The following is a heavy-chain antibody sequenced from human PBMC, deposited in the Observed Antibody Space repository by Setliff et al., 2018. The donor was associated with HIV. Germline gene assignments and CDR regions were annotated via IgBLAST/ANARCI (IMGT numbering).Heavy chain of an antibody. CDR1: GLTFSNYS. Sequence: GGSLRLSCAASGLTFSNYSMNWVRQAPGKGLEWVSSISSGSSYIYYADSVKGRFTISRDNAKNSLYLQMNSLRAEDTAVYYCARGGRRWGQGTLVTVSS. V-gene: IGHV3-21*01. CDR2: ISSGSSYI. D-gene: IGHD1-26*01. CDR3: ARGGRR. J-gene: IGHJ4*02.